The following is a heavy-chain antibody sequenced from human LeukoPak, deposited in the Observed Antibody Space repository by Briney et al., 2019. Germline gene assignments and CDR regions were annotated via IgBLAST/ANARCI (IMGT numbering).Heavy chain of an antibody. CDR1: GFTFSTYN. CDR3: ARQSNYDY. J-gene: IGHJ4*02. CDR2: VSTGAGST. Sequence: PGGSLRLSCAASGFTFSTYNMNWVRQAPGKGLEWVSSVSTGAGSTYYADSVKGRFTISRDNSKNTLFLQMNSLRAEDTAVYYCARQSNYDYWGQGTLVTVSS. V-gene: IGHV3-23*01. D-gene: IGHD4-11*01.